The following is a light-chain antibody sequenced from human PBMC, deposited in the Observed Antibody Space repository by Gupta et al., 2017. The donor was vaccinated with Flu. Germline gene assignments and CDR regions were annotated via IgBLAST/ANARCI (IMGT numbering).Light chain of an antibody. V-gene: IGLV2-23*02. CDR2: EVS. J-gene: IGLJ3*02. CDR3: CSYAGSSTLM. Sequence: QSALTQTASVSGSPGPSNTISCTGTSSDVGSYNLVSWYQQHPGKAPKLMIYEVSKRPSGVSNRFSGSKSGNTASLTISGLQAEDEADYYCCSYAGSSTLMFGGGTKLTVL. CDR1: SSDVGSYNL.